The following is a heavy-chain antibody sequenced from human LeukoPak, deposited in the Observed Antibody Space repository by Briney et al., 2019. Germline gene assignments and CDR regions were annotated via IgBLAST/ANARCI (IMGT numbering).Heavy chain of an antibody. CDR3: ARSIIGTRSKFDY. J-gene: IGHJ4*02. Sequence: GSLRLSCGVSGFTVSSNYMSWIRQPPGKGLEWIGYISYSGSANYNPSLKSRVTISLDTSKNQFALKLSSVTAADTAVYYCARSIIGTRSKFDYWGQGTLVTVSS. CDR2: ISYSGSA. D-gene: IGHD1/OR15-1a*01. V-gene: IGHV4-59*08. CDR1: GFTVSSNY.